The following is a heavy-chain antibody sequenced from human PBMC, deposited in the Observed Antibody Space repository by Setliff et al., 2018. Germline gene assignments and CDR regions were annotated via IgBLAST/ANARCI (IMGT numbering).Heavy chain of an antibody. CDR1: DDSISSRRYY. Sequence: PSETLSLTCTVSDDSISSRRYYWGWFRQPAGKRLEWIGQIYTSWSTNYNPSLNSRVTISLDTSNNQFSLSLKTVTAADTAVYYCARMSGFQYMDVWGKGTSVTVSS. D-gene: IGHD3-3*01. CDR3: ARMSGFQYMDV. CDR2: IYTSWST. V-gene: IGHV4-61*09. J-gene: IGHJ6*03.